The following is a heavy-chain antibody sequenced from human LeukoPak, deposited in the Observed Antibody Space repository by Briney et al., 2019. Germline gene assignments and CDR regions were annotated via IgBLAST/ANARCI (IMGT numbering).Heavy chain of an antibody. CDR3: AKAQIWFGELFPDY. D-gene: IGHD3-10*01. J-gene: IGHJ4*02. Sequence: GGSLRLSCAASGFTFSSYGMHWVRQAPGKGLEWVAVISYDGSNKYYADSVKGRFTISRDNSKNTLYLQMNSLRAEDTAVYYCAKAQIWFGELFPDYWGQGTLVTVSS. CDR1: GFTFSSYG. V-gene: IGHV3-30*18. CDR2: ISYDGSNK.